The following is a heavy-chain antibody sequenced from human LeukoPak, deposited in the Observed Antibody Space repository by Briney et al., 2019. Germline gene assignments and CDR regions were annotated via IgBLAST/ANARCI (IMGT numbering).Heavy chain of an antibody. CDR3: ARQDGLWVGDLGGWFDF. Sequence: SETLSLTCTVSGTSISRHYWSWLRQSAGLGLEWLGYISTTGNTTYNPSLEGRVTMSEDTSQNQLSLTLSSVTAADTAVYFCARQDGLWVGDLGGWFDFWGQGIQVTVSS. D-gene: IGHD3-10*01. CDR1: GTSISRHY. CDR2: ISTTGNT. V-gene: IGHV4-4*09. J-gene: IGHJ5*01.